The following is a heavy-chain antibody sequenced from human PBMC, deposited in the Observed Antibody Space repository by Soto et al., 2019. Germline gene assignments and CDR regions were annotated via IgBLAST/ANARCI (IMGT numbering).Heavy chain of an antibody. Sequence: QVQLVQSGAEVKKPGASVKVSCKASGYTFTGYYMHWVRQAPGQGLEWMGWINPNSGGTNYAQKFQGWVTMARDTSNKRAYMELSGLRSDETAVYYCARDSRGDEAPMDYWGQGTLVTVSS. D-gene: IGHD3-10*01. CDR2: INPNSGGT. CDR3: ARDSRGDEAPMDY. V-gene: IGHV1-2*04. J-gene: IGHJ4*02. CDR1: GYTFTGYY.